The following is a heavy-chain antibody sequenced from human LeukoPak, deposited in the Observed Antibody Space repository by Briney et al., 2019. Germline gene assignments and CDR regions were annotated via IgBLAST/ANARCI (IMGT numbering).Heavy chain of an antibody. Sequence: PGGSLRLSCAASGFTFSRFLMHWVRQAPGNGLVWVSLISNDGRTTRYADSVKGRFTISRDNAKNTLYLEINSLRAEDTAVYYCAKSRTTLTSPLHWGQGTLVTVSS. CDR2: ISNDGRTT. J-gene: IGHJ4*02. CDR3: AKSRTTLTSPLH. CDR1: GFTFSRFL. D-gene: IGHD4-17*01. V-gene: IGHV3-74*01.